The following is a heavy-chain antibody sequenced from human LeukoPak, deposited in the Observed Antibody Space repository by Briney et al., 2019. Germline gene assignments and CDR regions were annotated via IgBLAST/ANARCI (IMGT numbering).Heavy chain of an antibody. CDR1: GGSFSGYY. Sequence: SETLSLTCAVYGGSFSGYYWSWIRQPPGKGLEWIGEINHSGSTNYNPSLKSRVTISVDTSKNQFSLKLSSVTAADTAVYYCARGTPSYSHYYGSRVWSFDPWGQGTLVTVSS. D-gene: IGHD3-10*01. V-gene: IGHV4-34*01. J-gene: IGHJ5*02. CDR2: INHSGST. CDR3: ARGTPSYSHYYGSRVWSFDP.